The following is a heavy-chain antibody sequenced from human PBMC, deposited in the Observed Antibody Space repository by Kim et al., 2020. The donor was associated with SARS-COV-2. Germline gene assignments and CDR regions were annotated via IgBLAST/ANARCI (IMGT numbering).Heavy chain of an antibody. CDR1: GFSFSSYW. V-gene: IGHV3-7*01. Sequence: GGSLRLSCAASGFSFSSYWMSWVRQAPGKGLEWVGNIRDDGSTKYYVDSVKGRFTISRDNAKNTLYLQMNSLRVEDTAVYYCARGGGAVDVWGNGTTLTVFS. CDR2: IRDDGSTK. D-gene: IGHD2-21*01. CDR3: ARGGGAVDV. J-gene: IGHJ6*04.